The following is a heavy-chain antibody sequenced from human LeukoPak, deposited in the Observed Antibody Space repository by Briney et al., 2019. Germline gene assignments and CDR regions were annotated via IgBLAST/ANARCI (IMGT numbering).Heavy chain of an antibody. J-gene: IGHJ3*02. V-gene: IGHV1-24*01. CDR3: ATEWWPHHDAFDI. CDR2: FDPEDGET. Sequence: ASVKVSCKASGYTFTGYYMRWVRQAPGKGLEWMGGFDPEDGETIYAQKFQGRVTMTEDTSTDTAYMELSSLRSEDTAVYYCATEWWPHHDAFDIWGQGTMVTVSS. D-gene: IGHD2-15*01. CDR1: GYTFTGYY.